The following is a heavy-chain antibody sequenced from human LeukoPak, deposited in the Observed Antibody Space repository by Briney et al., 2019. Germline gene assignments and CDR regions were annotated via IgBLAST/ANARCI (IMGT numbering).Heavy chain of an antibody. CDR3: ARIVVVTATNWFFDL. V-gene: IGHV5-51*01. J-gene: IGHJ2*01. CDR2: IYPGDSDT. D-gene: IGHD2-21*02. Sequence: GESLKISCKGSGYIFTHNWLGWVRQMPGKGLEWMGIIYPGDSDTRYSPSFEGQVTISVDKSSSTAYLQWSSLKASDTAMYYCARIVVVTATNWFFDLWGRGTLVTVSS. CDR1: GYIFTHNW.